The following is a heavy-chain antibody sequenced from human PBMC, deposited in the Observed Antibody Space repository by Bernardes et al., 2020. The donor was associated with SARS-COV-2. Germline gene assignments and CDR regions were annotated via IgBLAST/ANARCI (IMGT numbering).Heavy chain of an antibody. J-gene: IGHJ6*02. Sequence: SETLSLTCTVSGGSISSYYWSWIRQPPGKGLEWIGYIYYSGSTNYNPSLKSRVTISVDTSKNQFSLKLSSVTAADTAVYYCARKTGYSSGWYGYYYYYGMDVWGQGTTVTVSS. CDR1: GGSISSYY. CDR3: ARKTGYSSGWYGYYYYYGMDV. CDR2: IYYSGST. V-gene: IGHV4-59*01. D-gene: IGHD6-19*01.